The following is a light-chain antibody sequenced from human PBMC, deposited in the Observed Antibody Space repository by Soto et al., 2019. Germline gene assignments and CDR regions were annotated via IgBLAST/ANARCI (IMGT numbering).Light chain of an antibody. CDR3: QQYKYLPQT. CDR2: GAS. J-gene: IGKJ1*01. CDR1: QSVSSN. V-gene: IGKV3-15*01. Sequence: EIVMTQSPATLYVSPGERATLSCMASQSVSSNLALYQQKPGQAPRPLIYGASTRASGIPARFSGSGSGTKFTLTISSLQAEDFTVYYSQQYKYLPQTFGQGTKVDIK.